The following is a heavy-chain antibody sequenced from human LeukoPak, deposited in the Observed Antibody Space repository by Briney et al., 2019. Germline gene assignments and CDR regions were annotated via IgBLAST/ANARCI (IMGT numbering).Heavy chain of an antibody. CDR2: IDWDDDK. D-gene: IGHD1-26*01. CDR3: ARMHTSVGHLLDY. CDR1: GFSLITSGMC. Sequence: ESGPALVKPTQTLTLTCTFSGFSLITSGMCVSWIRQPLGKALEWLARIDWDDDKYYTTSLKTRLTISKDISKNQVVLTMTNMDPVDTATYYCARMHTSVGHLLDYWGQGILVTVSS. J-gene: IGHJ4*02. V-gene: IGHV2-70*11.